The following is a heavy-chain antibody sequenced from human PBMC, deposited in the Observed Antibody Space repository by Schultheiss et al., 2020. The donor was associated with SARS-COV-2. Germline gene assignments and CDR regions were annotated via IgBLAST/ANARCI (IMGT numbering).Heavy chain of an antibody. CDR3: ARIQLWFGPDTFDI. CDR2: ISYHGSNK. J-gene: IGHJ3*02. V-gene: IGHV3-30*07. D-gene: IGHD5-18*01. Sequence: QAPGKGLEWVAIISYHGSNKYYADSVKGRFTISRDNAKNSLYLQMNSLRAEDTAVYYCARIQLWFGPDTFDIWGQGTMVTVSS.